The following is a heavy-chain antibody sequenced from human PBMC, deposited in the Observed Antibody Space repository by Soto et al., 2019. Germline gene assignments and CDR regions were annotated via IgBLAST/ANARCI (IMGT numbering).Heavy chain of an antibody. V-gene: IGHV4-4*02. J-gene: IGHJ6*02. D-gene: IGHD2-2*01. CDR3: ARDDHIVVVPTSLGAMDV. Sequence: SETLSLTCAVYGGSISNNKLWSWVRQPPGKGLEWIGEIYHSGSTNYNPSLKSRVTISLDKSKNQFSLKLTSVTAADSAVYYCARDDHIVVVPTSLGAMDVCGQGTTVTVYS. CDR2: IYHSGST. CDR1: GGSISNNKL.